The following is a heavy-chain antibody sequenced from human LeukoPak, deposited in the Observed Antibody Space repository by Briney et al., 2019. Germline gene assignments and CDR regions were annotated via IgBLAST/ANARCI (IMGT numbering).Heavy chain of an antibody. CDR2: INPNSGGT. J-gene: IGHJ4*02. V-gene: IGHV1-2*02. CDR3: ARAGGYSDYDTCDY. CDR1: GYTFTGYC. D-gene: IGHD5-12*01. Sequence: ASVKISCKASGYTFTGYCMHWVRQAPGQGPEWMGWINPNSGGTNYAQKFQGRVTMTRDTSISTAYMDLTKLRSDDTAVYYCARAGGYSDYDTCDYWGQGTLVTVSS.